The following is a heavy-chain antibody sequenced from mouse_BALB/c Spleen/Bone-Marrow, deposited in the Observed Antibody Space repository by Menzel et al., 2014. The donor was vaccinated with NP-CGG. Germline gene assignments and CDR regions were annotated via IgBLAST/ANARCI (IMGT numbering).Heavy chain of an antibody. CDR2: INPYYGST. J-gene: IGHJ4*01. CDR3: ARSDGINFAMDF. V-gene: IGHV1S135*01. CDR1: GYSFTGYN. Sequence: EVQLQQSGPELEEPGASVKISCKTSGYSFTGYNMNWVTQRDGKSLEWIGNINPYYGSTGYNQRFKGKATLTVDKSSSTAFMQLKGLTSEDSAVYYCARSDGINFAMDFWGQGTSVTVSS. D-gene: IGHD2-1*01.